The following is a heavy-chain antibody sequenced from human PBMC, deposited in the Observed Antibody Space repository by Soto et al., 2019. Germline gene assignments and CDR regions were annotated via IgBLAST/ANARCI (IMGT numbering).Heavy chain of an antibody. D-gene: IGHD3-9*01. J-gene: IGHJ4*02. V-gene: IGHV3-23*01. CDR1: VFTFTSYA. CDR3: TQDGGSRDWLTVN. CDR2: ITGGGDNT. Sequence: EVQLLESGGDLVQPGGSLRLSCAGSVFTFTSYAVSWIRQAPGKGLEWVSAITGGGDNTYYADSVKGRFTISRDNSKNTLYLQMNSLRAEDTAFSYCTQDGGSRDWLTVNWGQGTLVTVSS.